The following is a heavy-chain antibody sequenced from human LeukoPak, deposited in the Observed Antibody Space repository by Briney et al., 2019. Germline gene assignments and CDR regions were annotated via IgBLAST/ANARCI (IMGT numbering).Heavy chain of an antibody. D-gene: IGHD5-18*01. CDR3: ARGGSAMALGY. CDR1: GDSSTSDSYY. J-gene: IGHJ4*02. Sequence: SETLSLTCIISGDSSTSDSYYGGWVRQPPGKGLEWIGNIYYSGSTYYNPSLKSRVTMSVDTSKNQFSLKLSSVTAADTAVYYCARGGSAMALGYWGQGTLVSVSS. V-gene: IGHV4-39*07. CDR2: IYYSGST.